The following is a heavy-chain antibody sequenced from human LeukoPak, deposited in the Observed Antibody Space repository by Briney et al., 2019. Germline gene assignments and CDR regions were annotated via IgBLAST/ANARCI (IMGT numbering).Heavy chain of an antibody. CDR2: ISWNSDSI. CDR3: TKDAGGRRGEYNSNWRQLDY. D-gene: IGHD6-13*01. Sequence: GGSLRLSCAASGFTFDNYAMHWVRQAPGKGLEWVSGISWNSDSIDYAGSVRGRFSISRDNAKNSLYLQMNSLRVEDTALYYCTKDAGGRRGEYNSNWRQLDYWGQGTLVTVSS. CDR1: GFTFDNYA. J-gene: IGHJ4*02. V-gene: IGHV3-9*01.